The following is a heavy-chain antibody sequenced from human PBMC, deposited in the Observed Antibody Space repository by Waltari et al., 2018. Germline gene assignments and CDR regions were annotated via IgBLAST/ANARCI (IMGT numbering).Heavy chain of an antibody. D-gene: IGHD3-22*01. CDR3: ARFEIVPGYFDY. V-gene: IGHV3-53*01. CDR2: IYSGGST. CDR1: GFTVSSNY. J-gene: IGHJ4*02. Sequence: GVIQPGGSLRLSCAASGFTVSSNYMSWVRQAPGKGLEWVSVIYSGGSTYYADSVKGRFTISRDNSKNTLYLQMNSLRAEDTAVYYCARFEIVPGYFDYWGQGTLVTVSS.